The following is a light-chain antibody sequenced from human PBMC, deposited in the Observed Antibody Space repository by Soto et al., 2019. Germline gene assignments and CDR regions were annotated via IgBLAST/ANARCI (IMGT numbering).Light chain of an antibody. V-gene: IGKV3-15*01. CDR1: QSVSSN. Sequence: EILMTQSPATLSVSPGERATLSCRASQSVSSNLAWYQQKPGQTPRLLIYGASTRATGIPARFSGSGSGTEFTLPISSLQSEDFAVYYCQQYNTWPPLTFGGGTKVEIK. CDR2: GAS. J-gene: IGKJ4*01. CDR3: QQYNTWPPLT.